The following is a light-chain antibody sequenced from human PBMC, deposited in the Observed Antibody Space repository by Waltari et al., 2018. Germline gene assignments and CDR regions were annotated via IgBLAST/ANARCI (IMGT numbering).Light chain of an antibody. CDR1: QIISSW. CDR2: KAS. Sequence: DIQMTQSPSTLSASVGDRVTITCRASQIISSWLDWYQQKPGKAPKLLIFKASSLESGVASRFSGSGSGTEFTLTISSLQPDDFATYYCQQYNRYSGTFGQGTKVEIK. V-gene: IGKV1-5*03. J-gene: IGKJ1*01. CDR3: QQYNRYSGT.